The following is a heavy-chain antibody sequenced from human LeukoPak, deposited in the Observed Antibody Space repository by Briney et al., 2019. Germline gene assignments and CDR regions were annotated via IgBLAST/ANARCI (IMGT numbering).Heavy chain of an antibody. CDR3: AASMGGSYYVNY. J-gene: IGHJ4*02. Sequence: SQTLSLTCTVSGGSISSGGYYWSWIRQPPGKGLEWIGHIYHSGSTYYNPSLKSRVTISVDRSKNQFSLKLSSVTAADTAVYYCAASMGGSYYVNYWGQGTLVTVSS. CDR2: IYHSGST. V-gene: IGHV4-30-2*01. D-gene: IGHD1-26*01. CDR1: GGSISSGGYY.